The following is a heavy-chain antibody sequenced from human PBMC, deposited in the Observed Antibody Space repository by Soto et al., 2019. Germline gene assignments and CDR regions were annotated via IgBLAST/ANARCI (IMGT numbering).Heavy chain of an antibody. Sequence: SGPTLVNPTQTLTLTCTFSGFSLSSSGVGVGWIRQPPGKALEWLALIYWEDDKRYSPSLKSRLTITKDTSKNHVVLTMTNMDPVDTATYYCAHRGYGSKPSNWFDPWGQGILVTVSS. CDR2: IYWEDDK. V-gene: IGHV2-5*02. CDR3: AHRGYGSKPSNWFDP. CDR1: GFSLSSSGVG. J-gene: IGHJ5*02. D-gene: IGHD6-13*01.